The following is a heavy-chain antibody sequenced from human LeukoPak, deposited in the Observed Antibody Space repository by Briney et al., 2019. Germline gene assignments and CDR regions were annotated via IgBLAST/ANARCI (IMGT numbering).Heavy chain of an antibody. J-gene: IGHJ4*02. CDR3: ARGSGYYYDKVDY. CDR1: GFTFSSYS. CDR2: ISISSSYI. V-gene: IGHV3-21*01. D-gene: IGHD3-22*01. Sequence: GGSLRLSCAASGFTFSSYSMNWVRQAPGKGLEWISSISISSSYIYYADSVKGRFTISRDNAKNSLYLQLNSLRAEDTAVYYCARGSGYYYDKVDYWGQGTLVTVSS.